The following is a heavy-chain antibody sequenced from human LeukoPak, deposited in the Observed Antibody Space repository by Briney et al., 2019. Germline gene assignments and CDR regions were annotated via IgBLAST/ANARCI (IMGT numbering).Heavy chain of an antibody. Sequence: ASVKVSCKASGYIFTDYYMHWVRQAPGQELGWMGRINPNSGGTDYAQKFQGRVTMTRDTSTSTVYMELSSLRSEDTAIYYCARARGSGSYYGHDYYYYHYMDVWGKGTTVTVSS. CDR2: INPNSGGT. CDR3: ARARGSGSYYGHDYYYYHYMDV. V-gene: IGHV1/OR15-1*04. CDR1: GYIFTDYY. D-gene: IGHD3-10*01. J-gene: IGHJ6*03.